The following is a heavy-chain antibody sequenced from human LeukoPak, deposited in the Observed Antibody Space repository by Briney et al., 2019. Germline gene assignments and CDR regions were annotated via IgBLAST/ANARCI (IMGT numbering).Heavy chain of an antibody. CDR3: SVGATTSRFNF. Sequence: GESLQISCKGSGYSFNNYWIGWVRPKPGKGLEWMGIIYPGDSDTRYSPSFQGQVTISADKSIRTAYLQWSSLKASDTAMYYCSVGATTSRFNFWGQGTLVTVSS. D-gene: IGHD1-26*01. CDR1: GYSFNNYW. J-gene: IGHJ4*02. CDR2: IYPGDSDT. V-gene: IGHV5-51*01.